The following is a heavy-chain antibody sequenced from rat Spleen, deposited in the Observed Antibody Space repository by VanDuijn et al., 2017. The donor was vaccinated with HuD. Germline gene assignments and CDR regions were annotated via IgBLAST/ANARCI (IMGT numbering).Heavy chain of an antibody. CDR3: TTAYSSYMGYYFDY. CDR1: GFNFSNYY. D-gene: IGHD1-2*01. V-gene: IGHV5-25*01. J-gene: IGHJ2*01. CDR2: ITADLGNI. Sequence: EVQLVESGGGLVPPGRSMKLSCFASGFNFSNYYMAWVRQAPTKGLEWVAFITADLGNIFYRDSVKGRFTISRDNAKSTLYLQMDSLRSEDTATYYCTTAYSSYMGYYFDYWGQGVMVTVSS.